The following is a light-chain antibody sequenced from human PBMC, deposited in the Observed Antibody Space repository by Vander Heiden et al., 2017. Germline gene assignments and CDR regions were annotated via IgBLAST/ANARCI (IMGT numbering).Light chain of an antibody. J-gene: IGLJ3*02. V-gene: IGLV1-51*02. CDR2: ESN. Sequence: QSVLTQPPSVSAAPGQKVTISCSGGSSNIGKNYVSWYQQLPGTAPKLLIYESNKRPSGIPDRFSGSKSGTSATLGITGLQTGDEADYYCGTWDSSLSTNCVFGGGTKLTVL. CDR1: SSNIGKNY. CDR3: GTWDSSLSTNCV.